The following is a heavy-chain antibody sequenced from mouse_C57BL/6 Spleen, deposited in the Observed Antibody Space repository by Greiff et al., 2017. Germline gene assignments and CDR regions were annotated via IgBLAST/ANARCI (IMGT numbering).Heavy chain of an antibody. D-gene: IGHD2-12*01. CDR1: GFTFSDYG. CDR2: ISSGSSTI. V-gene: IGHV5-17*01. CDR3: ASIEGFDY. J-gene: IGHJ2*01. Sequence: DVMLVESGGGLVKPGGSLKLSCAASGFTFSDYGMHWVRQAPEKGLEWVAYISSGSSTIYYADTVKGRFTISRDNAKNTLFLQMTSLRSEDTAMYYCASIEGFDYWGQGTTLTVSS.